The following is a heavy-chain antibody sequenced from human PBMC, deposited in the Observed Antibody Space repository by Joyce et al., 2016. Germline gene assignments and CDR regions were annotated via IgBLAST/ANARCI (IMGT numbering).Heavy chain of an antibody. Sequence: QLVESGGGVVKPGGSLRLSCEASGYTFSTSSMSWFRQAPGKGLEWVAAISATSYSIFHAETVRGRFTVSRDNAKKTLYLQMNSLRAEDSAVFYCARGGISYYYAMDVWGQGTTVTVSS. V-gene: IGHV3-21*01. CDR3: ARGGISYYYAMDV. CDR2: ISATSYSI. D-gene: IGHD3-16*01. J-gene: IGHJ6*02. CDR1: GYTFSTSS.